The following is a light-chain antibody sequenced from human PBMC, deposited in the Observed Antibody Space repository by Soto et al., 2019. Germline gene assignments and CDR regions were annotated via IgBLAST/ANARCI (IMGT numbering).Light chain of an antibody. V-gene: IGKV3-20*01. CDR1: QSVSSSY. CDR2: GAS. J-gene: IGKJ4*01. CDR3: QQYGSSFLT. Sequence: EIVLTQSTGTLSLSPGERATLSCRASQSVSSSYLACYQQKPGQAPRLLIYGASSRATGIPDRFSGSGSGTDFTLTISRLEPEDFAVYYCQQYGSSFLTFGGGTKVEIK.